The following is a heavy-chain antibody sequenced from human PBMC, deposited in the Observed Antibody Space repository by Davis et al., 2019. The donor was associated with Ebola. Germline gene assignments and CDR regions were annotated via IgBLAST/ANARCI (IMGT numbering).Heavy chain of an antibody. Sequence: GESLKISCAASGFTFSSYGMHWVRQAPGKGLEWVAVISYDGSNKYYADSVKGRFTISRDNSKNTLYLQMNSLRAEDTAVYYCAKDLRGMIFGVVITNWGQGTLVTVSS. V-gene: IGHV3-30*18. D-gene: IGHD3-3*01. CDR3: AKDLRGMIFGVVITN. CDR2: ISYDGSNK. CDR1: GFTFSSYG. J-gene: IGHJ4*02.